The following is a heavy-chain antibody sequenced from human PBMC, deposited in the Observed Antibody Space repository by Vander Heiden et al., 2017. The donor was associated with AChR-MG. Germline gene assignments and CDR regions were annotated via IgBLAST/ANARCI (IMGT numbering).Heavy chain of an antibody. CDR3: AKDSSGYHTPDAFDI. J-gene: IGHJ3*02. D-gene: IGHD3-3*01. CDR2: ISWNSGSI. CDR1: GFTFDDYA. V-gene: IGHV3-9*01. Sequence: EVQLVESGGGLVQPGRSLRLSCAGSGFTFDDYAMHWVRQAPGKGLEWVSGISWNSGSIGYADSVKGRFTISRDNAKNSLYLQMNSLRAEDTALYYCAKDSSGYHTPDAFDIWGQGTMVTVSS.